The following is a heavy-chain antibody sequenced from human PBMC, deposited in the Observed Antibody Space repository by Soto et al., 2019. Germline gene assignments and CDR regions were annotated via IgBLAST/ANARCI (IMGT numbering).Heavy chain of an antibody. CDR1: GGSINTYY. V-gene: IGHV4-59*01. D-gene: IGHD6-25*01. CDR3: ARDQRWAKFDP. Sequence: TSETLSLTCTASGGSINTYYWNWIRQSPGKGLEWIGYIYYTGNTNYNPSLKSRVTISVDMFKNQFSLSLRSVTAADTAVYYCARDQRWAKFDPWGQGTLVTVSS. J-gene: IGHJ5*02. CDR2: IYYTGNT.